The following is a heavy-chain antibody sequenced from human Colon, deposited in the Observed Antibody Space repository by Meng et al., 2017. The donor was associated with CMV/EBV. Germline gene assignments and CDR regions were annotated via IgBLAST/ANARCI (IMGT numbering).Heavy chain of an antibody. J-gene: IGHJ6*02. Sequence: GSLKISCPASGFIFSSYAMHWVRQAPGTGLEWVAAISYDGRNKYHADSVKGRFTISRDNSKNTLYLQMDSLRVEDTAIYYCARPWFGAQYYSFSMAVWGQGTTVTVSS. CDR3: ARPWFGAQYYSFSMAV. V-gene: IGHV3-30*04. CDR1: GFIFSSYA. CDR2: ISYDGRNK. D-gene: IGHD3-10*01.